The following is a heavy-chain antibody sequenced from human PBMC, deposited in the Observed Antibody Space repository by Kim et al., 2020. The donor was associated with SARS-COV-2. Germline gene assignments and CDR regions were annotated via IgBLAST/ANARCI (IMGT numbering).Heavy chain of an antibody. Sequence: ASVKVSCKASGYTFTTYAMHWVRQAPGQRLEWMGWINAGNGNTKYSQKFQGRVTITRDTSASTAYMELSSLRSEDTAVYYCARAKYCSGGSCYPGGYYYGMDVWGQGTTVTVSS. CDR3: ARAKYCSGGSCYPGGYYYGMDV. V-gene: IGHV1-3*01. D-gene: IGHD2-15*01. CDR1: GYTFTTYA. J-gene: IGHJ6*02. CDR2: INAGNGNT.